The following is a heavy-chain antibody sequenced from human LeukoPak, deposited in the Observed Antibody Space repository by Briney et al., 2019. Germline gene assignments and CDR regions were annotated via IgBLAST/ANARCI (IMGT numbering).Heavy chain of an antibody. Sequence: GGSLRLSCAASGFTFSSYAMSWVRQTPGKGLEWVSGISGSGGSTYYADSVKGRFTISRDNSKNTLYLQMNSLRAEDAALYYCASLADFWSAFDYWGQGALVTVSS. CDR3: ASLADFWSAFDY. J-gene: IGHJ4*02. CDR2: ISGSGGST. D-gene: IGHD3-3*01. V-gene: IGHV3-23*01. CDR1: GFTFSSYA.